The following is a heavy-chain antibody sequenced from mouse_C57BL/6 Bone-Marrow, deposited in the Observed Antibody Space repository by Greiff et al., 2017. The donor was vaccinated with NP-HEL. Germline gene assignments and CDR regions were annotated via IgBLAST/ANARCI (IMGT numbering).Heavy chain of an antibody. CDR3: ARYLLYYYGSSPGYFDV. CDR1: GYTFTSYW. Sequence: VQLQQPGAELVMPGASVKLSCKASGYTFTSYWMHWVKQRPGQGLEWIGEIDPSDSYTNYNQKFKGKSTLTVDKSSSTAYMQLSSLTSEDSAVYYCARYLLYYYGSSPGYFDVWGTGTTVTVSS. J-gene: IGHJ1*03. V-gene: IGHV1-69*01. D-gene: IGHD1-1*01. CDR2: IDPSDSYT.